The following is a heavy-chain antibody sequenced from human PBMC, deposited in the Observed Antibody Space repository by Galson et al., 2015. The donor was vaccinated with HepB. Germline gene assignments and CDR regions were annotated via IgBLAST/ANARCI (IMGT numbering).Heavy chain of an antibody. J-gene: IGHJ4*02. V-gene: IGHV3-7*03. D-gene: IGHD3-10*01. CDR3: ARGSLSRFPKLESPDY. Sequence: SLRLSCAASGFTFSSYWMSWVRQAPGKGLEWVANIKQDGSEKYYVDSVKGRFTISRDNAKNSLYLQMNSLRAEDTAVYYCARGSLSRFPKLESPDYWGQGTLVTVSS. CDR1: GFTFSSYW. CDR2: IKQDGSEK.